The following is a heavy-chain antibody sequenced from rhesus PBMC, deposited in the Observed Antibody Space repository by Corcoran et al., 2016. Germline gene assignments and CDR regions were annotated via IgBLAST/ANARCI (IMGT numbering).Heavy chain of an antibody. CDR3: ARASYNWNSLYGWDS. CDR1: GGSVSSSNW. D-gene: IGHD1-26*01. CDR2: ISGSSGST. V-gene: IGHV4-65*01. J-gene: IGHJ6*01. Sequence: QVQLQESGPGLVKPSETLSLTCAVSGGSVSSSNWWSWIRQPPGNGLGWIGYISGSSGSTNYNPSLKGRVTISTDTSKNQVSLQLSSVTAADTAVYYCARASYNWNSLYGWDSWVQGAVVTVSS.